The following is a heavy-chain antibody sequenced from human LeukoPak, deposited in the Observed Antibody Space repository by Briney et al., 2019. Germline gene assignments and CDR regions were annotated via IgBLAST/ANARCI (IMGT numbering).Heavy chain of an antibody. CDR2: INPSGGST. Sequence: ASVKVSCKASGYTLTSYYMHWVRQAPGQGLEWMGIINPSGGSTSYAQKFQGRVTMTRDMSTSTVYMELSSLRSEDTAVYYCARQYCTNGVCSGLDYWGQGTLVTVSS. CDR1: GYTLTSYY. CDR3: ARQYCTNGVCSGLDY. V-gene: IGHV1-46*01. D-gene: IGHD2-8*01. J-gene: IGHJ4*02.